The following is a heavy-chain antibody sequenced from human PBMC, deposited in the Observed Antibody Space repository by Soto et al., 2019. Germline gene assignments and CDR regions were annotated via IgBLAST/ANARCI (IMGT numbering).Heavy chain of an antibody. CDR1: GFTFSSYG. CDR3: GAGNYYDSSGSIDY. CDR2: IWYDGSNK. J-gene: IGHJ4*02. D-gene: IGHD3-22*01. V-gene: IGHV3-33*01. Sequence: ESGGGVVQPGRSLRLSCAASGFTFSSYGMHWVRQAPGKGLEWVAVIWYDGSNKYYADSVKGRFTISRDNSKNTLYLQMNSLRAEDTAVYYCGAGNYYDSSGSIDYWGQGTLVTVSS.